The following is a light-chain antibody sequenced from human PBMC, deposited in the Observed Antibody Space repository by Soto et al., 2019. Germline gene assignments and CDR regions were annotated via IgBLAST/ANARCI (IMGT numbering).Light chain of an antibody. J-gene: IGKJ1*01. CDR3: LQDYNYPWT. Sequence: AIPMTQSPSSLSASVGDRVTITCRASQGIRNDLGWYQQKPGKAPKLLIYAASSLQSGVPSRFSGSGSGTDFTLTITSLQPEDFATYYCLQDYNYPWTFGQGTKVEIK. CDR1: QGIRND. CDR2: AAS. V-gene: IGKV1-6*01.